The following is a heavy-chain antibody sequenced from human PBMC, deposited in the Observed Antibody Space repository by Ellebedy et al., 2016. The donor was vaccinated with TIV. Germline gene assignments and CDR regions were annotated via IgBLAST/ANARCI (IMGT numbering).Heavy chain of an antibody. CDR2: TSHDGSNT. D-gene: IGHD3-10*01. CDR3: APRDGSYTY. V-gene: IGHV3-30*03. J-gene: IGHJ4*02. Sequence: GESLKISCAVSGFIFDSFRMRWVRQAPGKGLEWVAVTSHDGSNTNYADSVKGRFTISRDNAKSTLYLQMSSLRAEDTAVYYCAPRDGSYTYWGQGTLVTVSS. CDR1: GFIFDSFR.